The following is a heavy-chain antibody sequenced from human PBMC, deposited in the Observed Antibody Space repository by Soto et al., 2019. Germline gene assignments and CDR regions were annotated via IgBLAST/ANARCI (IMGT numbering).Heavy chain of an antibody. D-gene: IGHD6-19*01. V-gene: IGHV3-30*01. Sequence: GVTLRRSWSVSGCSYSSYYMHWLRQAPGKGLKWAAPITSDGEKKIYGDLAIGRFNISRDNSKSTMDLQMNCLRVEDTGIYYCPRVGLGATSGWSAFDYWGQGTVVTVSS. CDR3: PRVGLGATSGWSAFDY. J-gene: IGHJ4*02. CDR2: ITSDGEKK. CDR1: GCSYSSYY.